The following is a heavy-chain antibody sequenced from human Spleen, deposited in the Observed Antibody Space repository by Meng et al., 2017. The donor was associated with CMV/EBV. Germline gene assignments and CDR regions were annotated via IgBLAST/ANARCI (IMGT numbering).Heavy chain of an antibody. CDR2: INAYNGDT. D-gene: IGHD2-21*01. J-gene: IGHJ4*02. CDR3: VRVEVGITSGDY. Sequence: HVHLLQSGAEVKRPGASLKVSCKASDYTFTGYGVCWVRQAPGQGLEWMGWINAYNGDTNYAQTLQGRVTMTTDTSTSTAYMELRSLRSDDTAVYYCVRVEVGITSGDYWGQGTLVTVSS. V-gene: IGHV1-18*01. CDR1: DYTFTGYG.